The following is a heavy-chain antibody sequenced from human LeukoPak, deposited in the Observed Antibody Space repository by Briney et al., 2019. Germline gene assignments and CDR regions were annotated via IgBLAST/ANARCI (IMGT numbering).Heavy chain of an antibody. J-gene: IGHJ4*02. Sequence: SETLSLTCTVSGGSISSSSHYWGWIRQPPGKGLEWIGSIYYSGSTYYNPSLKSRVTISVDTSKNQFSLKLSSVTAADTAVYYCARPSTQRFGWPREGFYFDYWGQGTLVTVSS. D-gene: IGHD2-15*01. CDR3: ARPSTQRFGWPREGFYFDY. CDR1: GGSISSSSHY. CDR2: IYYSGST. V-gene: IGHV4-39*01.